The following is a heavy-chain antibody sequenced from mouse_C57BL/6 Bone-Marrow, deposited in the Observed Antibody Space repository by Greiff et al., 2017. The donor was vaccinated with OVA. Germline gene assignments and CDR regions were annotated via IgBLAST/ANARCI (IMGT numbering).Heavy chain of an antibody. CDR2: ISSGGSYT. Sequence: EVQVVESGGDLVKPGGSLKLSCAASGFTFSSYGMSWVRQTPDKRLEWVATISSGGSYTYYPDSVKGRFTISRDNAKNTLYLQSSGLKSEGTAMYYCARHGRYGSWGVYYFDYWGQGTTLTVSS. J-gene: IGHJ2*01. CDR1: GFTFSSYG. V-gene: IGHV5-6*01. D-gene: IGHD2-10*02. CDR3: ARHGRYGSWGVYYFDY.